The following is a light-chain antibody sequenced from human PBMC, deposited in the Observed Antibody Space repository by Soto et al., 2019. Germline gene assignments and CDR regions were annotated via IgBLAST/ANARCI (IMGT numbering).Light chain of an antibody. CDR2: RNN. V-gene: IGLV1-47*01. Sequence: QSVLTQPPSASGTPGQRVTISCSGSSSNIGSNYVYWYQQLPGTAPKLLIYRNNQRPSGVPDRFSGYKSGTSASLAISGLLSEDEADYYCAAWDDSLSGVVFGGGNKLTVL. J-gene: IGLJ2*01. CDR1: SSNIGSNY. CDR3: AAWDDSLSGVV.